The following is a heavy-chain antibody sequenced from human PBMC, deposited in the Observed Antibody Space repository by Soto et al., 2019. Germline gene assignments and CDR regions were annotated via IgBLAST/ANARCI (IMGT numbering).Heavy chain of an antibody. CDR2: ISGSGGST. V-gene: IGHV3-23*01. J-gene: IGHJ4*02. CDR1: GFTFSSYA. D-gene: IGHD3-22*01. Sequence: GGSLRLSCAASGFTFSSYAMSWVRQAPGKGLEWVSAISGSGGSTYYADSVKGRFTISRDNSKNTLYLQMNSLRAEDTAVYYCAKDLDPMAMIVGPFDYWGQGTLVTVSS. CDR3: AKDLDPMAMIVGPFDY.